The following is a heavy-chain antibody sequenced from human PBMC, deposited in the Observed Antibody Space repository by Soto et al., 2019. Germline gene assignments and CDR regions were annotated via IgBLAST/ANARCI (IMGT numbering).Heavy chain of an antibody. CDR2: ISGGGAST. CDR1: ASAFSRS. Sequence: EVQMLESGGGLVQPGGSLRLSCAGSASAFSRSMSWVRQAPGKGLEWVSTISGGGASTYYEASVKGRFTISRDNFKNKLSLQMNSLRADDTAVYYCAEGGHLTQFDSWGQGTLVTVSS. V-gene: IGHV3-23*01. CDR3: AEGGHLTQFDS. J-gene: IGHJ4*02.